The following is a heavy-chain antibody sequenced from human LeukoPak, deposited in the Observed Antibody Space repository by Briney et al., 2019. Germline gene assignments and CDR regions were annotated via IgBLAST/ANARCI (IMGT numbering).Heavy chain of an antibody. D-gene: IGHD3-22*01. CDR2: IYHSGNT. J-gene: IGHJ4*02. CDR3: ARANYYDNTGYYYDFDY. V-gene: IGHV4-38-2*02. CDR1: GYSISSGYY. Sequence: PSETLSLTCTVSGYSISSGYYWGWIRQPPGKGLEWIGSIYHSGNTYYNPSLKSRVTISVDTSKNQFSLKLSSVTAADTAVYFCARANYYDNTGYYYDFDYWGQGTLVTVSS.